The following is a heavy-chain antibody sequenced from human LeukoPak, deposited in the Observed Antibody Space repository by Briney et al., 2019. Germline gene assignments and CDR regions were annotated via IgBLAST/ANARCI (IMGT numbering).Heavy chain of an antibody. J-gene: IGHJ5*02. CDR1: GYTFTSYD. V-gene: IGHV1-8*01. Sequence: ASVKVSCKASGYTFTSYDINWVRQATGQGLEWMGWMNPNSGNTGYAQKFQGRVTMTEDTSTDTAYMELSSLRSEDTAMYFCATEGSSGSGTYYNVRWLDPWGQGTLVTVSS. D-gene: IGHD3-10*01. CDR2: MNPNSGNT. CDR3: ATEGSSGSGTYYNVRWLDP.